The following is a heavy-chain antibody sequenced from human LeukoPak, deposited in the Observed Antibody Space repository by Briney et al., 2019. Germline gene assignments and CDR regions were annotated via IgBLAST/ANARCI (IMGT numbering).Heavy chain of an antibody. D-gene: IGHD3-10*01. V-gene: IGHV1-8*01. J-gene: IGHJ4*02. CDR2: MNPNSGNT. CDR3: ARNVPSTGDFVY. CDR1: GYTFTSYD. Sequence: ASVKVSCKASGYTFTSYDINWVRQATGQGLEWMGWMNPNSGNTGYAQEFQGRVTMTRDTSISTAYMELSSLTSEDTAVYYCARNVPSTGDFVYWGQGTLVTVSS.